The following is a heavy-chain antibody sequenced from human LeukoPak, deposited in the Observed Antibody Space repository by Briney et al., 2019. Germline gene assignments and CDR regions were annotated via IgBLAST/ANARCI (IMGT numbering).Heavy chain of an antibody. D-gene: IGHD1-20*01. J-gene: IGHJ3*02. V-gene: IGHV4-34*01. Sequence: SETLSLTCAVYGVSLSGYYLSWIRQPPGKGLEWVWEINHSASTNYSPSLKSRVTISVDTSNNQFSLKLSSMTAADTAVYFCARKLTGVQGAFDIWGRGTMVTVSS. CDR1: GVSLSGYY. CDR2: INHSAST. CDR3: ARKLTGVQGAFDI.